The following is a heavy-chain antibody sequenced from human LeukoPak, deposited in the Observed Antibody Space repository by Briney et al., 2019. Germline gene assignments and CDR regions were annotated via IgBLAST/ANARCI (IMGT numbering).Heavy chain of an antibody. V-gene: IGHV4-59*01. D-gene: IGHD1-1*01. J-gene: IGHJ5*02. CDR2: IHHSGST. CDR3: AGRYNWNDEGWFDP. CDR1: GGSISSYY. Sequence: SETLSLTCTVSGGSISSYYWSRIRQPPGKGLEWIGYIHHSGSTNYNPSLKSRVTISVNTSKNQFSLKLSSVTAADTAVYYCAGRYNWNDEGWFDPWGQGTLVSVSS.